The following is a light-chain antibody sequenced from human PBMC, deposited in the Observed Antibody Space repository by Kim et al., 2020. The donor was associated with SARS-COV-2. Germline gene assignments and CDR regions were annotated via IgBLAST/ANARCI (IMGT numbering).Light chain of an antibody. CDR2: QDT. V-gene: IGLV3-1*01. CDR1: KLGDKY. Sequence: SVSQGQTASITCSGDKLGDKYASWYQQKPGQSPVLVIYQDTKRPSGIPERFSGSYSGNTASLTISGTQAIDEADYYCQAWDSSTLVFGGGTQLTVL. CDR3: QAWDSSTLV. J-gene: IGLJ2*01.